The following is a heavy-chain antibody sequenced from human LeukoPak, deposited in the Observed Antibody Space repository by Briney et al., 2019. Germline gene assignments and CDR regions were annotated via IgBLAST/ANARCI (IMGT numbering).Heavy chain of an antibody. CDR3: ARFSPRAMGNYLDF. D-gene: IGHD7-27*01. CDR2: IYHSGST. V-gene: IGHV4-30-2*01. Sequence: SETLSLTCTVSGGSISSGGYYWSWIRQPPGKGLEWIGYIYHSGSTNYNPSLKSRVILSLDKSANQFSLNLSSVTAADTAVYYCARFSPRAMGNYLDFWGQETLVTVSS. CDR1: GGSISSGGYY. J-gene: IGHJ4*02.